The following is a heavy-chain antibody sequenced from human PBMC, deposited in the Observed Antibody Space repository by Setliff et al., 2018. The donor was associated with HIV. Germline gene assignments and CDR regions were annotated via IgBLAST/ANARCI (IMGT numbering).Heavy chain of an antibody. CDR2: IIPILGTA. CDR3: ARGRSGSQYYFDN. J-gene: IGHJ4*02. Sequence: ASVKVSCKTSGYAFNIYAITWVRRAPGQGLEWMGGIIPILGTADYALKFHGRVSITADESTSTAYMEMTGLASEDSAVYYCARGRSGSQYYFDNWGQGTLVTVSS. D-gene: IGHD6-19*01. CDR1: GYAFNIYA. V-gene: IGHV1-69*13.